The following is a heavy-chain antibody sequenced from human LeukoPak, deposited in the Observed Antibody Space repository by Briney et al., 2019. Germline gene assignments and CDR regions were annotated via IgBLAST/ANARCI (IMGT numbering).Heavy chain of an antibody. Sequence: SVMSSSTASGGTFSIYGISSVREAPGQGLGGRGGVIPVIGIGNYAQKFQGRVTITADKSTSTDYMEVSGLRSEDTAVYYGARQVGGYNSYHMDVWGQGTTVTVSS. V-gene: IGHV1-69*10. CDR3: ARQVGGYNSYHMDV. D-gene: IGHD5-24*01. J-gene: IGHJ6*02. CDR2: VIPVIGIG. CDR1: GGTFSIYG.